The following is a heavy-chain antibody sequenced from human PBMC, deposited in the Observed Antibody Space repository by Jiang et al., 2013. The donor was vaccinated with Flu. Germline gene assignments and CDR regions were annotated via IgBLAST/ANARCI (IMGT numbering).Heavy chain of an antibody. D-gene: IGHD2-15*01. CDR3: VRNRGYCSGGACYSVFDY. Sequence: LEWVANIKEDGSEQYYLDSVKGRFTISRDNAKNSLYLQLNTLRAEDTAVYYCVRNRGYCSGGACYSVFDYWGQGTLVTVSS. CDR2: IKEDGSEQ. V-gene: IGHV3-7*01. J-gene: IGHJ4*02.